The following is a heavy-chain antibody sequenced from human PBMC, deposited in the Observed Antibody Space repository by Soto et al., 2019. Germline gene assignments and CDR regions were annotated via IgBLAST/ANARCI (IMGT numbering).Heavy chain of an antibody. V-gene: IGHV4-4*02. J-gene: IGHJ4*02. CDR2: ISHSGSV. CDR1: GGSISNSHY. Sequence: QVLLQESGPGLVQPSGTLSLSCAVSGGSISNSHYWGWVRQPPGKGLEWVGDISHSGSVNYNPSLKSRVAISIDKSNNQFSLKLSSVTAADTAVYYGARSFGWYAIDYWGQGTLVIVSS. D-gene: IGHD6-19*01. CDR3: ARSFGWYAIDY.